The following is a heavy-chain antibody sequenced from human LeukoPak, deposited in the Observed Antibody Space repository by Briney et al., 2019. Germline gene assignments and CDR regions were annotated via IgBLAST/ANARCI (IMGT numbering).Heavy chain of an antibody. CDR2: ISYDGSNK. CDR3: ARTIVSSSWYPLGYYGMDV. V-gene: IGHV3-30-3*01. J-gene: IGHJ6*02. D-gene: IGHD6-13*01. Sequence: GGSLRLSCAASGFTFSSYAMHWVRQAPGKGLEWVAVISYDGSNKYYADSVKGRFTISRDNSKNPPYLQMNSLRAEDTAVYYCARTIVSSSWYPLGYYGMDVWGQGTTVTVSS. CDR1: GFTFSSYA.